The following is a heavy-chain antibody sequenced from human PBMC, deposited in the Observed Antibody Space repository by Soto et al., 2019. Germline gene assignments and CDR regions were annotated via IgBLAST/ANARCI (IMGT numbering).Heavy chain of an antibody. Sequence: PSETLSLTCTVSGGSISSSSYYWGWIRQPPGKGLEWIGSIYYSGSTYYNPSLKSRVTISVDTSKNQFSLKLSSVTAADTAVYYCARHHRDCSGGSCYSNDYYYYMEVWGKGPTVTVSS. CDR3: ARHHRDCSGGSCYSNDYYYYMEV. J-gene: IGHJ6*03. CDR1: GGSISSSSYY. CDR2: IYYSGST. V-gene: IGHV4-39*01. D-gene: IGHD2-15*01.